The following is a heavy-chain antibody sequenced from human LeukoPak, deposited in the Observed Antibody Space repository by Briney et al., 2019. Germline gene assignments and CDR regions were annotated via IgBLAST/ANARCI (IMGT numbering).Heavy chain of an antibody. CDR3: ARARYSYGYWAYFDY. Sequence: GGSLRLSCAASGFTFSSYAMHWVRQAPGKGLEWVAVISYDGSNKYYAESVKGRFTISRDNSKNTLYLQMNSLRAEDTAVYYCARARYSYGYWAYFDYWGQGTLVTVSS. V-gene: IGHV3-30*04. CDR2: ISYDGSNK. J-gene: IGHJ4*02. CDR1: GFTFSSYA. D-gene: IGHD5-18*01.